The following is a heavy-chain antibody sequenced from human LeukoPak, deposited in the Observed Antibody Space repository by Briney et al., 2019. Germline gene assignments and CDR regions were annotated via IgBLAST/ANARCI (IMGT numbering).Heavy chain of an antibody. CDR2: TYYRSKWNS. CDR1: GDSVSSNSVA. J-gene: IGHJ4*02. CDR3: ARDRGSLRYYFDY. V-gene: IGHV6-1*01. Sequence: SQTLSLTCAISGDSVSSNSVAWNWIRQSPSRGLEWLGCTYYRSKWNSDYALSVKSRITINPDTSNNQFSLQLNSVTPEDTAVYYCARDRGSLRYYFDYWGQGTLVTVSS. D-gene: IGHD1-26*01.